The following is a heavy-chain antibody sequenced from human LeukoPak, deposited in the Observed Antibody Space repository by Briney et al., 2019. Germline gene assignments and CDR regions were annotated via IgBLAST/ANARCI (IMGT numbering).Heavy chain of an antibody. CDR1: GFTFRSYE. V-gene: IGHV3-48*03. Sequence: GGSLRLSCAASGFTFRSYEMNWVRQAPGKGLEWVSYISTSGGTIYYADSVKGRFTISRDNSKNTLYLQMNSLRAEDTAVYYCAKEGSGWYETDYWGQGTLVTVSS. CDR3: AKEGSGWYETDY. CDR2: ISTSGGTI. J-gene: IGHJ4*02. D-gene: IGHD6-19*01.